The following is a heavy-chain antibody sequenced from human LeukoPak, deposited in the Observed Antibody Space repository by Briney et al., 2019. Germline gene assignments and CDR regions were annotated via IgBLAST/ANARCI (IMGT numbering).Heavy chain of an antibody. CDR1: GGSIINYY. CDR2: IYVTGST. J-gene: IGHJ6*03. Sequence: SETLSLTCTVSGGSIINYYWSWIRQPAGTGLEWVGRIYVTGSTIYNPSLQSRLSMSVDTSKNQFSLRLTSVTAVDTAVYYCARLKYYDSTGYSPDYYMDVWGKGITVTVSS. D-gene: IGHD3-22*01. CDR3: ARLKYYDSTGYSPDYYMDV. V-gene: IGHV4-4*07.